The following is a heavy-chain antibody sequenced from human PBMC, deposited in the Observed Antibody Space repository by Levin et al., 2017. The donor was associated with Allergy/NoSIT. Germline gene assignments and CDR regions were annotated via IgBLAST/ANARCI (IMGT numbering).Heavy chain of an antibody. CDR2: IVFDGNDQ. J-gene: IGHJ3*01. CDR3: AKRGYCSGNTCQSYDAIDV. V-gene: IGHV3-30*18. Sequence: GGSLRLSCAASGFQFSLYGMHWVRQAPGKGLEWVALIVFDGNDQYYADSVKGRFTISRDNSKNTLYLQMSSLRENDTAIYYCAKRGYCSGNTCQSYDAIDVWGQGTLVIVSS. CDR1: GFQFSLYG. D-gene: IGHD2-15*01.